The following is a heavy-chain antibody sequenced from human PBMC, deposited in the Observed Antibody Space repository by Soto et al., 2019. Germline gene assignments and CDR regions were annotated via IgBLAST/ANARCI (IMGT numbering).Heavy chain of an antibody. D-gene: IGHD3-16*01. CDR1: GFTFSTYG. CDR3: AKDRGASYGSIDY. CDR2: ISYDGSNK. V-gene: IGHV3-30*18. Sequence: VQLVESGGGLVKPGGSLRLSCAASGFTFSTYGMHWVRQAPGKGLEWVALISYDGSNKYYADSVKGRFTISRDNSKNTLYLQMNSLRAEDTAVYYCAKDRGASYGSIDYWGQGTLVTVSS. J-gene: IGHJ4*02.